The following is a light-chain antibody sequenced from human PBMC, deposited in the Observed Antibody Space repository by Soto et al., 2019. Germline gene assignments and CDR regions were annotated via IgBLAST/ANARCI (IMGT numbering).Light chain of an antibody. Sequence: QSALTQPPSASGSPGQSVTISCTGTSSDVGGYNYVSWYQQHPGKAPKLIIYEVNKRPSGVPDRFSGSNSGNTASLTVSGLQAEDEADYYCSSYAGSNNVVFGGGTKVTVL. CDR3: SSYAGSNNVV. V-gene: IGLV2-8*01. CDR1: SSDVGGYNY. J-gene: IGLJ3*02. CDR2: EVN.